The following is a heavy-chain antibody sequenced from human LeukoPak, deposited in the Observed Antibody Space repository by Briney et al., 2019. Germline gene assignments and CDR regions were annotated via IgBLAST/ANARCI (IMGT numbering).Heavy chain of an antibody. V-gene: IGHV3-23*01. D-gene: IGHD4-17*01. CDR3: AKSPDYGDYESYFDY. Sequence: GGSLRLSCAASGFTFSSYAMSWVRQAPGKGLEWVSAISGSGGSTYYADSVKGRFTISRDSSKNTLYLQMNSLRAEDTAVYYCAKSPDYGDYESYFDYWGQGTLVTVSS. CDR2: ISGSGGST. CDR1: GFTFSSYA. J-gene: IGHJ4*02.